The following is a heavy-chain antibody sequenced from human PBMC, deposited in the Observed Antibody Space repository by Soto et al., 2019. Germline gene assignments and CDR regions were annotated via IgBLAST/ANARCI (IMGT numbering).Heavy chain of an antibody. V-gene: IGHV3-33*01. CDR1: GFTFSVHG. D-gene: IGHD5-18*01. Sequence: GGSLRLSCAASGFTFSVHGMHWVRQAPGKGLEWVGSIWNDGSQQEYADSVKGRFTISRDNSRNTMFLQMNSLRAEDTAIYYCARSTWLRKQMTTYDYWGQGTLVTVSS. CDR2: IWNDGSQQ. CDR3: ARSTWLRKQMTTYDY. J-gene: IGHJ4*02.